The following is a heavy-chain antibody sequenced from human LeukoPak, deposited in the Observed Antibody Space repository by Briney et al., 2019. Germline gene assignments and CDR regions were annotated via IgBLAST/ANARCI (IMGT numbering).Heavy chain of an antibody. CDR3: ATGITMVRGVSDY. V-gene: IGHV1-24*01. J-gene: IGHJ4*02. CDR1: GYTLTELS. CDR2: FDPEDGET. Sequence: GASVKVSCKVSGYTLTELSMYWVRQAPGKGLEWMGGFDPEDGETIYAQKFQGRVTMTEDTSTDTAYMELSSLRSEDTAVYYCATGITMVRGVSDYWGQGTLVTVSS. D-gene: IGHD3-10*01.